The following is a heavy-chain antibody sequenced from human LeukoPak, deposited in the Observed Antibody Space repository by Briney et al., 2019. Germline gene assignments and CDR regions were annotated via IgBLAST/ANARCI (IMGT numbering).Heavy chain of an antibody. D-gene: IGHD6-13*01. CDR3: ARGHPYSSSWTGWYAFDI. J-gene: IGHJ3*02. CDR2: IYHSGST. V-gene: IGHV4-38-2*01. Sequence: SETLSLTCAVSGYSISSGYYWGWIRQPPGKGLEWIGSIYHSGSTYYNPSLKSRVTISVDTSKNQFSLKLSSVTAADTAVYYYARGHPYSSSWTGWYAFDIWGQGTMVTVSS. CDR1: GYSISSGYY.